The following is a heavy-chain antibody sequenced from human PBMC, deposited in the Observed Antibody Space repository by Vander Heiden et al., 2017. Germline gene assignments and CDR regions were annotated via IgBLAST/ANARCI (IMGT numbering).Heavy chain of an antibody. V-gene: IGHV4-31*03. CDR2: IYYSGST. CDR1: GRSLSSGGYY. J-gene: IGHJ6*02. Sequence: QVQLQESPPALVKPSQTLSLTCTVSGRSLSSGGYYWSWIRQQPGKGLEWIGYIYYSGSTYYNPSLKSRVTISVDTSKNQFSLKLSSVAAADTAVYYCARVGNTAMDVWGQGTTVTVSS. D-gene: IGHD7-27*01. CDR3: ARVGNTAMDV.